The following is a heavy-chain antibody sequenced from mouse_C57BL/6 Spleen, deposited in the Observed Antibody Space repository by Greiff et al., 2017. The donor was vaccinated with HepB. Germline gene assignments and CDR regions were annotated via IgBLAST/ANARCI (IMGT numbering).Heavy chain of an antibody. CDR1: GYAFSSYW. Sequence: QVQLQQSGPGLVKPAATVSISCTASGYAFSSYWMNWVKQSPGKGLEWLGRIYPGDGATNYNGKFKGKATLTADTSSSTAYMQLSSLTSEDSAVYCCARSETTVVANDFDYWGQGTTLTVSS. CDR3: ARSETTVVANDFDY. J-gene: IGHJ2*01. V-gene: IGHV1-82*01. CDR2: IYPGDGAT. D-gene: IGHD1-1*01.